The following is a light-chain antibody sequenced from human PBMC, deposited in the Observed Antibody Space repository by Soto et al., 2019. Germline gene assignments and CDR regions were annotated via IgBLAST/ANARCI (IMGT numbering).Light chain of an antibody. J-gene: IGLJ2*01. CDR3: AAWDASLSVL. V-gene: IGLV1-47*02. CDR2: SNN. Sequence: QSVLTQPPSASGTPGQRVTISCSGSSSNIGSNYVYWYQQLPGTAPKLLIYSNNQRPSGVPDRFSGSKSGTSASLAISGLRSEDEADYYCAAWDASLSVLFGGGTKLTVL. CDR1: SSNIGSNY.